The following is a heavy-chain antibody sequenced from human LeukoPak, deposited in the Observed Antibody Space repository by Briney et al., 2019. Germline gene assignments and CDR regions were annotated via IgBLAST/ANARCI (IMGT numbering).Heavy chain of an antibody. V-gene: IGHV3-66*02. J-gene: IGHJ4*02. CDR2: VYSDGTT. Sequence: GGSLRLSCAASGFSVSSDYMSWVRQAPGKGLEWVSIVYSDGTTYYADSVKGRFSVSRDISKNTMNVQMNGLRPEDTAVYYCARVNYAGGFDYWGQRTLVTVSS. CDR3: ARVNYAGGFDY. CDR1: GFSVSSDY. D-gene: IGHD1-7*01.